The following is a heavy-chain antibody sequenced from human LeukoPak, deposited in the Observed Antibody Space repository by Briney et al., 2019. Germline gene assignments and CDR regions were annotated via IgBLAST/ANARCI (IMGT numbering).Heavy chain of an antibody. CDR1: GYSFTSYW. D-gene: IGHD4-17*01. Sequence: GEALRISFKGSGYSFTSYWISWVRQIPGKGPEWMGRIDPSDSYTNYSTSFQGHVTISADKSISTAYLQWSRLKASDTAMYYCARPTYGDEDYWGQGTLVTVSS. CDR2: IDPSDSYT. V-gene: IGHV5-10-1*01. J-gene: IGHJ4*02. CDR3: ARPTYGDEDY.